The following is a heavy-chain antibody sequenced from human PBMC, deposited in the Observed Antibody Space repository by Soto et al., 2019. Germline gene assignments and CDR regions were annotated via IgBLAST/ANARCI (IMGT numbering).Heavy chain of an antibody. CDR2: ISSSSSTI. CDR3: ARDSPPGWPFDY. Sequence: EAQLVESGGGLVQPGGSLRLSCAASEFTFSSYSMNWVRQAPGKGLEWISYISSSSSTIYYADSVRGRFTISRDNAKNSRYLQLNSLRDEDTAVYDCARDSPPGWPFDYWGQGTLVTVSS. V-gene: IGHV3-48*02. J-gene: IGHJ4*02. CDR1: EFTFSSYS. D-gene: IGHD6-19*01.